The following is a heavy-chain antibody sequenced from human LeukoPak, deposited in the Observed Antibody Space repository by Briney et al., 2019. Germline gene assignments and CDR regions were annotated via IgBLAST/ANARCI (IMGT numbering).Heavy chain of an antibody. J-gene: IGHJ4*02. CDR2: IIPIFGTA. D-gene: IGHD5-18*01. CDR3: ARDRIQLSGFPLMDY. V-gene: IGHV1-69*01. CDR1: GGTFSSYA. Sequence: ASVKVSCKASGGTFSSYAISWVRQAPGQGLEWMGGIIPIFGTANYAQKFQGRVTITADESTSTAYMELSSLGSEDTAVYYCARDRIQLSGFPLMDYWGQGTLVTVSS.